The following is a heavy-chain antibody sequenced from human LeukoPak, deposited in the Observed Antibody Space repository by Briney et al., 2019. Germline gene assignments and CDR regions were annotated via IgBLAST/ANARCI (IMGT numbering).Heavy chain of an antibody. CDR2: ISSRGSTI. Sequence: GGSLRLSCVASGFTFSSYEMNWVRQAPGNGLEWVSYISSRGSTIYYVDSVKGRFTISRDNAKNSLYLQMNSLRAEDTSAYYCARAGTDSSGYYYVDYWGQGTLVTVSS. CDR1: GFTFSSYE. D-gene: IGHD3-22*01. CDR3: ARAGTDSSGYYYVDY. V-gene: IGHV3-48*03. J-gene: IGHJ4*02.